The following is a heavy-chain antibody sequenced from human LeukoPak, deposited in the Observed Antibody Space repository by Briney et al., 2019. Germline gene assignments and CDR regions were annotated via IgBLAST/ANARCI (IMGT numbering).Heavy chain of an antibody. V-gene: IGHV4-59*01. J-gene: IGHJ4*02. CDR3: ARGLAVSGRSSLDF. Sequence: SETLSLTCSVSGGSISSYYWSWIRQPPGKGLEWIGYIYYSGSTHYNPSLKSRVTITVDTSKNQFSLKLSSVTAADTAVYFCARGLAVSGRSSLDFWRQGTLVTVSS. D-gene: IGHD6-19*01. CDR2: IYYSGST. CDR1: GGSISSYY.